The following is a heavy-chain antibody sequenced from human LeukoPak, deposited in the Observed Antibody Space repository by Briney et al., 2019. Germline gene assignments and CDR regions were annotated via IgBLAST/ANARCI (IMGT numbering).Heavy chain of an antibody. CDR2: ISSSSSYI. J-gene: IGHJ4*02. V-gene: IGHV3-21*01. CDR1: GFTFSSYS. D-gene: IGHD6-19*01. CDR3: ARDIAVAGRNFDY. Sequence: GGSLRLSYAASGFTFSSYSMNWVRQAPGKGLEWVSSISSSSSYIYYADSVKGRFTISRDNAKNSLYLQMNSLRAEDTAVYYCARDIAVAGRNFDYWGQGTLVTVSS.